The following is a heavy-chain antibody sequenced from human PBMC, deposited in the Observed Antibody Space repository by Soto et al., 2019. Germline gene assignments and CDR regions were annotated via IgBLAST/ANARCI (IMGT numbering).Heavy chain of an antibody. J-gene: IGHJ3*02. V-gene: IGHV3-33*01. CDR2: IWYDGSNK. CDR3: ARDNYGDYESGDAFDI. Sequence: GGSLRLSCAASGFTFSSYGVHWVRQAPGKGLEWVAVIWYDGSNKYYADSVKGRFTISRDNSKNTLYLQMNSLRAEDTAVYYCARDNYGDYESGDAFDIWGQGTMVTVS. CDR1: GFTFSSYG. D-gene: IGHD4-17*01.